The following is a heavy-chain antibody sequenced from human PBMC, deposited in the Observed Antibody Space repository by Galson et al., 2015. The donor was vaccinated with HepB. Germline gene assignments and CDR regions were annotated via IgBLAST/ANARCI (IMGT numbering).Heavy chain of an antibody. Sequence: SLRLSCAASGFTFSDYYMTWIRQAPGKGLEWVSYISNRSGYTSYADSVRGRFTISRDNPKNSLYLQMNSLRAEDTAVYYCTRVADGSGSWFDPWGQGTLVTVSS. J-gene: IGHJ5*02. D-gene: IGHD3-10*01. CDR1: GFTFSDYY. CDR3: TRVADGSGSWFDP. V-gene: IGHV3-11*06. CDR2: ISNRSGYT.